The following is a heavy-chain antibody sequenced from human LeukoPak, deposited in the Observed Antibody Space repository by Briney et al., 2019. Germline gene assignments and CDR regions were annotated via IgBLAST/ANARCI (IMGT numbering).Heavy chain of an antibody. CDR3: AREEALGSGSFDY. CDR1: GDSISSGSYY. D-gene: IGHD1-26*01. J-gene: IGHJ4*02. V-gene: IGHV4-61*01. Sequence: SETLSLTCTVSGDSISSGSYYWSWIRQPPGKGLEWIGYIYYSGSTNYNPSLKSRVTISVDTSKNQFSLKLGSVTAADTAVYYCAREEALGSGSFDYWGQGTLVTVSS. CDR2: IYYSGST.